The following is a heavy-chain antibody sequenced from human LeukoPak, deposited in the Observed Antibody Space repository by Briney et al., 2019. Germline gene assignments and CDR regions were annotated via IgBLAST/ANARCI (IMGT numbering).Heavy chain of an antibody. CDR3: ARVGYCSSTSCSSETHDY. D-gene: IGHD2-2*03. J-gene: IGHJ4*02. V-gene: IGHV3-7*01. CDR1: GFTFSTYW. CDR2: IKQDGSEK. Sequence: GGSLRLSCAASGFTFSTYWMTWVRQAPGKGLEWVANIKQDGSEKYYVDSVKGRFTISRDNAKNSLYLHMNRLRAEDTAVYYCARVGYCSSTSCSSETHDYWGQGTLVTVSS.